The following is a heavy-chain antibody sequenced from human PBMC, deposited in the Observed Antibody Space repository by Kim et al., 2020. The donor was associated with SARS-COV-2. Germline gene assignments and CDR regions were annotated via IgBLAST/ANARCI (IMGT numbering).Heavy chain of an antibody. D-gene: IGHD6-13*01. Sequence: PSVKRRITIPVDTSKNEFSLKLGSVTAADTAVYYCARLERYSSSGYYFDYWGQGTLVTVSS. V-gene: IGHV4-59*01. CDR3: ARLERYSSSGYYFDY. J-gene: IGHJ4*02.